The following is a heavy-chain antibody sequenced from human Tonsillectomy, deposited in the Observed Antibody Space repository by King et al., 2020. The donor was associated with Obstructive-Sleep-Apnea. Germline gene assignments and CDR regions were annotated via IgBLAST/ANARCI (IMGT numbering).Heavy chain of an antibody. D-gene: IGHD3-3*01. V-gene: IGHV3-23*04. CDR1: GFTFSSFV. Sequence: VQLVESGGGLVQPGGSLRLSCAASGFTFSSFVMNWVRQAPGKGLEWVSGISGSADSTYYADSAKGRFTISRDNSKNTLFLQMNSLRAEDTALYYCARSYDFWSGPHDWGQGTLVTVSS. CDR2: ISGSADST. CDR3: ARSYDFWSGPHD. J-gene: IGHJ4*02.